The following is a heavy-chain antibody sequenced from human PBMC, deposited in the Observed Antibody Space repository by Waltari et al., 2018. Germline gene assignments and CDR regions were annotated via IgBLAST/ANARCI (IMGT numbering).Heavy chain of an antibody. V-gene: IGHV1-2*02. Sequence: QVQLVQSGAEVKKPGASVKVSCKASGYTFTGYYMHWVRQAPGQGLEWMGWINRNSGGTNYAQKFQGRVTMTRDTSISTAYMELSRLRSDDTAVYYCARVGSGSYNWFDPWGQGTLVTVSS. D-gene: IGHD1-26*01. J-gene: IGHJ5*02. CDR2: INRNSGGT. CDR1: GYTFTGYY. CDR3: ARVGSGSYNWFDP.